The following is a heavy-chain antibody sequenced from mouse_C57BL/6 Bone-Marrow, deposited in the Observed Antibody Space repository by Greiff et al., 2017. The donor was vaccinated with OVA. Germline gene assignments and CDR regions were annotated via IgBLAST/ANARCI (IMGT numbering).Heavy chain of an antibody. CDR2: ISDGGSYT. J-gene: IGHJ1*03. CDR3: ARGGPTIVTTWYFDV. V-gene: IGHV5-4*01. Sequence: EVQLVESGGGLVKPGGSLKLSCAASGFTFSSYAMSWVRQTPEKRLEWVATISDGGSYTYYPDNVKGRVTISRDNAKNNLYLQMSHLKSEDTAMYYCARGGPTIVTTWYFDVWGTGTTVTVSS. D-gene: IGHD2-5*01. CDR1: GFTFSSYA.